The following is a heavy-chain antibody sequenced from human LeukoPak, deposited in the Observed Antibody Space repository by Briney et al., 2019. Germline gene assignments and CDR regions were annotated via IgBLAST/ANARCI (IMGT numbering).Heavy chain of an antibody. D-gene: IGHD3-10*01. V-gene: IGHV3-11*05. J-gene: IGHJ4*02. CDR1: GFSFSDYY. Sequence: GGSLRLSCAASGFSFSDYYMSWIRQAPGKGLEWVSYISKSSSSTNYADSVKGRFSISRDNAKNSLYLQLNSLTVEDTAVYYCARVRSSGSPLDYWGQGTLVTVSS. CDR2: ISKSSSST. CDR3: ARVRSSGSPLDY.